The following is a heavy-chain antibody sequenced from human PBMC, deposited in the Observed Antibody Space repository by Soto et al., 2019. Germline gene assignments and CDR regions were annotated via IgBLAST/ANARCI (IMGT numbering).Heavy chain of an antibody. V-gene: IGHV3-23*01. D-gene: IGHD2-15*01. CDR2: VSIGGST. CDR1: GFTFSSYA. J-gene: IGHJ4*02. CDR3: AKRRGAGGHFDY. Sequence: GGSLRLSCAASGFTFSSYAMGWVRQGPGKGLEWVAVVSIGGSTHYADSVRGRFTISRDNSKNTLSLQMNSLTAEDTAVYFCAKRRGAGGHFDYWGQGALVTVS.